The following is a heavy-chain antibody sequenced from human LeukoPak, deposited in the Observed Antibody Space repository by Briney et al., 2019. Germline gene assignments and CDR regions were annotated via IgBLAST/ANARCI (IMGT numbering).Heavy chain of an antibody. V-gene: IGHV1-18*01. CDR1: GYTFTSYG. J-gene: IGHJ4*02. Sequence: ASVKVSCKASGYTFTSYGISWVRQAPGQGLEWMGWISAYNGNTNYAQKLQGRVTMTTDTSTSTAYMELRSLRSDDTAVYYCARDQTLPTTKTYGDLVYYFDYWGQGTLVTVSS. CDR2: ISAYNGNT. CDR3: ARDQTLPTTKTYGDLVYYFDY. D-gene: IGHD4-17*01.